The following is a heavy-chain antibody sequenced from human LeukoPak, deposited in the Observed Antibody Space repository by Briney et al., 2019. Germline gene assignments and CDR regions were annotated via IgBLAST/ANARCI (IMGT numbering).Heavy chain of an antibody. CDR3: ARGVSGNWFDP. J-gene: IGHJ5*02. Sequence: SETLSLTCTVSGYSISSDYYWGWIRQPPGKGLEWIGSIYHSGSTYYNPSLKSRVTISVDTSKNQFSLKLSSVTAADTAVYYCARGVSGNWFDPWGQGTLVTVSS. CDR1: GYSISSDYY. D-gene: IGHD3-10*01. CDR2: IYHSGST. V-gene: IGHV4-38-2*02.